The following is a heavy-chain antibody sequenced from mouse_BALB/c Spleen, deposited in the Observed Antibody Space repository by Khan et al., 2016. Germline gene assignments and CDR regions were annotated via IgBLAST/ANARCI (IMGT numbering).Heavy chain of an antibody. J-gene: IGHJ4*01. CDR3: TRAGNYAIDN. CDR2: INPSTGYT. Sequence: QVQLKQSGAELAKPGASVKMSCKASGYTFTSYWMHWVKQRPGQGLEWIGYINPSTGYTEYNQKFKDKATLTADKSSSTAYMQLSSLTYEDSVALYCTRAGNYAIDNGGQGTSVTVS. V-gene: IGHV1-7*01. D-gene: IGHD1-1*02. CDR1: GYTFTSYW.